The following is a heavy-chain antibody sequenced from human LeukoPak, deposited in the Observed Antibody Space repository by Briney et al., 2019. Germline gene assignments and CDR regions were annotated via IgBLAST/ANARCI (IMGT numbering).Heavy chain of an antibody. D-gene: IGHD2-15*01. Sequence: SVKVSCKASGYTFTSYYMHWVRQAPGQGLEWMGGIIPIFGTANYAQKFQGRVTITADKSTSTAYMELSSLRSEDTAVYYCAGKYCSGGSCFDDAFDIWGQGTMVTVSS. CDR3: AGKYCSGGSCFDDAFDI. J-gene: IGHJ3*02. V-gene: IGHV1-69*06. CDR2: IIPIFGTA. CDR1: GYTFTSYY.